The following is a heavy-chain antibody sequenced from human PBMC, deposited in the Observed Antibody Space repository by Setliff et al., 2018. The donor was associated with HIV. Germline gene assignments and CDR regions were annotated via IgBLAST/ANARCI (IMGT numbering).Heavy chain of an antibody. CDR2: IGSYSGYT. D-gene: IGHD2-2*01. CDR3: VRGHCNSDKCWYTWFDP. Sequence: ASVKVSCKASNYTLINYGVSWVRQAPGQGLEWMGWIGSYSGYTIYAQKFQGRLTMTTDTSTTTASMELRSLRSDDTAVYYCVRGHCNSDKCWYTWFDPWGQGTLVTVSS. V-gene: IGHV1-18*01. CDR1: NYTLINYG. J-gene: IGHJ5*02.